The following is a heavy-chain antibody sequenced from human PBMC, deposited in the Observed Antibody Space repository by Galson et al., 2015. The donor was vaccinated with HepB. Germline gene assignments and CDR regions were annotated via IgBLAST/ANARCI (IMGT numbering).Heavy chain of an antibody. V-gene: IGHV6-1*01. CDR1: GDSVSSKSAA. CDR3: AREDETGVGWFDP. J-gene: IGHJ5*02. Sequence: CAISGDSVSSKSAAWNGIRQSPSRGLEWLGRTYYRSKWRTDYAVFVKSRIIINPDTSKNQISLQLNSVTPEDTALYYCAREDETGVGWFDPWGQGTLVTVSS. D-gene: IGHD1-14*01. CDR2: TYYRSKWRT.